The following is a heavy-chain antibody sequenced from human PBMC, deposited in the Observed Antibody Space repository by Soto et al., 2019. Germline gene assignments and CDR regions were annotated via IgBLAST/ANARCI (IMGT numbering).Heavy chain of an antibody. D-gene: IGHD3-22*01. CDR1: GFTFANAQ. Sequence: GGSLRLSCAASGFTFANAQMHWVRQAPGKGLEWVSSISSSSSYIYYADSVKGRFTISRDNAKNSLYLQMNSLRAEDTAVYYCARDNPWLLPHFDYWGQGTLVTVSS. CDR2: ISSSSSYI. J-gene: IGHJ4*02. CDR3: ARDNPWLLPHFDY. V-gene: IGHV3-21*01.